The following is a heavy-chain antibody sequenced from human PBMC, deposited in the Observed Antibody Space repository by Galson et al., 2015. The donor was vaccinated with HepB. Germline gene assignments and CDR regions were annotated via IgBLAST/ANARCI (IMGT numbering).Heavy chain of an antibody. D-gene: IGHD4-23*01. CDR1: GYSFTSYW. CDR3: ATIGGTVVDPFDS. J-gene: IGHJ4*02. Sequence: QSGAEVKKPGESLKISCKGYGYSFTSYWIGWVRQVPGKGLEWMGIIYPADSEVRYSPSFQGQVTIPADKSISTAYLQWSSLEAADTAIYFCATIGGTVVDPFDSWGQGTLVTVSS. CDR2: IYPADSEV. V-gene: IGHV5-51*01.